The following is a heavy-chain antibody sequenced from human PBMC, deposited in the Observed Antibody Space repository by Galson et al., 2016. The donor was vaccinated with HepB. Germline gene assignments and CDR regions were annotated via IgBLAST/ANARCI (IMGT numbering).Heavy chain of an antibody. CDR2: ITTSGYI. CDR1: GFSFSTYS. CDR3: ARNYYDNSGYYNGFDS. Sequence: SLRLSCAASGFSFSTYSVNWVRQAPGKGLEWVSCITTSGYIYYADSVKGRLTTSRDDAKNSLYLQMNSLRVEDTAVYYCARNYYDNSGYYNGFDSWGQGTLVTVAS. D-gene: IGHD3-22*01. V-gene: IGHV3-21*01. J-gene: IGHJ4*02.